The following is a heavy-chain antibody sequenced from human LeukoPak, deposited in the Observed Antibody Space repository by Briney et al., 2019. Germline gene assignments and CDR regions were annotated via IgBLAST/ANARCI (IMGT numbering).Heavy chain of an antibody. Sequence: ASVKVSCKVSGYTLTELSMHWVRQAPGKGLEWMGGFDPEDGETIYAQKFQGRVTMTEDTSTDTAYMELSSLRSEHTAVYYCATRGSYYLLDWFDPWGQGTLVTVSS. V-gene: IGHV1-24*01. CDR1: GYTLTELS. D-gene: IGHD1-26*01. J-gene: IGHJ5*02. CDR3: ATRGSYYLLDWFDP. CDR2: FDPEDGET.